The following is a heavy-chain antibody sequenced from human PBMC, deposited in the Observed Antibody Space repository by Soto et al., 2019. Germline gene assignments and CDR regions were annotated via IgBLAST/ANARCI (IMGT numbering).Heavy chain of an antibody. CDR3: ARGTTGSSCYSV. V-gene: IGHV4-30-4*01. J-gene: IGHJ4*02. CDR1: GGSITTGEYY. CDR2: IFHNGDT. D-gene: IGHD2-15*01. Sequence: QVQLQESGPGQVKPSQTLSLTCTVSGGSITTGEYYWTWIRQPPGKGLEWIGYIFHNGDTYYNTSLQSRLAISIDTSRTQFSLRLRSVTAADTAVYYCARGTTGSSCYSVWGRGTLVTVSS.